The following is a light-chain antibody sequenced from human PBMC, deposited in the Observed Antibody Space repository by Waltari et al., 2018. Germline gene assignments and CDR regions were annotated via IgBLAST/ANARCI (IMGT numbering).Light chain of an antibody. CDR2: ENN. J-gene: IGLJ3*02. CDR3: CSFASSRTWV. V-gene: IGLV2-23*01. Sequence: QSALTQPASVSGSPGQSITISCSGTTNDVGKYDLVSWYQQVPGRVPKLILYENNRRPSDIYHRFVGSKAGHTASLTISGLQPEDEADYYCCSFASSRTWVFGGRTRLTV. CDR1: TNDVGKYDL.